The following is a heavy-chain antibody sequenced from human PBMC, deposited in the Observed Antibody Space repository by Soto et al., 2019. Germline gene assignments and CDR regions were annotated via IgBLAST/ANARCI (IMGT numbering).Heavy chain of an antibody. CDR3: ARLGVVVVAATSYGMDV. CDR2: IVVGSGNT. CDR1: GFTFTNSA. V-gene: IGHV1-58*01. D-gene: IGHD2-15*01. Sequence: SVKVSCKASGFTFTNSAVQWVRQARGQRLEWIGWIVVGSGNTNYAQKFQERVTITRDMSTSTAYMELNSLRAEDTAVYYCARLGVVVVAATSYGMDVWGQGTTVTVSS. J-gene: IGHJ6*02.